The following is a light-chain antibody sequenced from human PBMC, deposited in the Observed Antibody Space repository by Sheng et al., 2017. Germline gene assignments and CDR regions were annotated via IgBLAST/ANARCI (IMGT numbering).Light chain of an antibody. CDR1: QSISSY. V-gene: IGKV1-39*01. Sequence: DIQMTQSPSSLSASVGDRVTITCRASQSISSYLNWYQQKPGKAPKLLIYAASSLQSGVPSRFSGSGSGTDFTLTISSLQPEDFATYYCQQSYSTVWTFGQGTEGG. CDR2: AAS. CDR3: QQSYSTVWT. J-gene: IGKJ1*01.